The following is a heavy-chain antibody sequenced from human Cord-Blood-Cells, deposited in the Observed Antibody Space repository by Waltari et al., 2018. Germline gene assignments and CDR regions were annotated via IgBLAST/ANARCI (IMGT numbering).Heavy chain of an antibody. V-gene: IGHV3-48*03. Sequence: EVQLVESGGGLVQPGGSLSLSCPASGFTFSSYEMNWVRQAPGKGLEWVSYISSSGSTIYYADSVKGRFTISRDNAKNSLYLQMNSLRAEDTAVYYCARDHRYGGYYWGQGTLVTVSS. CDR3: ARDHRYGGYY. J-gene: IGHJ4*02. CDR1: GFTFSSYE. D-gene: IGHD1-26*01. CDR2: ISSSGSTI.